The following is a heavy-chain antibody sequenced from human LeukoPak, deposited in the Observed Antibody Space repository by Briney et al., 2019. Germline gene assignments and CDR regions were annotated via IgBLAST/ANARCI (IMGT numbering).Heavy chain of an antibody. V-gene: IGHV4-39*01. D-gene: IGHD2/OR15-2a*01. J-gene: IGHJ6*03. CDR1: GSSISSSSYY. Sequence: SETLSLTCTASGSSISSSSYYWGWIRQPPGKGLEWIGSIYYRGSTYYNPSLKSRVTISVDTSKNQFSLKLSSVTAADTAVYYCARGRDYDSTTYWGDYYMDVWGKGTTVTVSS. CDR3: ARGRDYDSTTYWGDYYMDV. CDR2: IYYRGST.